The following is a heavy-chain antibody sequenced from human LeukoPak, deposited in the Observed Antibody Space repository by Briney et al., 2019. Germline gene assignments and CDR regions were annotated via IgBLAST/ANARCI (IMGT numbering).Heavy chain of an antibody. V-gene: IGHV1-69*13. CDR1: GGTFSNYA. D-gene: IGHD2-2*01. J-gene: IGHJ5*02. CDR2: IVPVFATT. CDR3: ARAHLLGYCSRTSCPNWFDP. Sequence: SVKVSCKASGGTFSNYAISWVRQAPGQGLEWVGGIVPVFATTNYAQKFQGRVTITADESTSTAYMELSSLRSDDTAVYYCARAHLLGYCSRTSCPNWFDPWGQGTLVTVSS.